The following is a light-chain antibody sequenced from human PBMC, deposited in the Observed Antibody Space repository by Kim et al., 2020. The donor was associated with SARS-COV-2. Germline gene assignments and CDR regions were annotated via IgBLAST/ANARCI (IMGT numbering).Light chain of an antibody. Sequence: AAGGDGVTIACRASQGISNYLAGYQQKPGRVPRFLINAASTWLSGVPSRFSGSRSGTDFTLTISSLQPEDVATYYCQKYDSAPWTFGQGTKVDIK. V-gene: IGKV1-27*01. CDR3: QKYDSAPWT. CDR2: AAS. J-gene: IGKJ1*01. CDR1: QGISNY.